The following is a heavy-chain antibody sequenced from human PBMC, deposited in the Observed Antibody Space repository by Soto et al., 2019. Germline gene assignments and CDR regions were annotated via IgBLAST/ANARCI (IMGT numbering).Heavy chain of an antibody. V-gene: IGHV3-7*03. CDR3: ARERDVDTAMVSFFDY. D-gene: IGHD5-18*01. J-gene: IGHJ4*02. CDR2: IKQDGSEK. Sequence: GSLRLSCAASGFTFSSYWMSWVRQAPGKGLEWVANIKQDGSEKYYVDSVKGRFTISRDNAKNSLYLQMNSLRAEDTAVYYCARERDVDTAMVSFFDYWGQGTLVTVSS. CDR1: GFTFSSYW.